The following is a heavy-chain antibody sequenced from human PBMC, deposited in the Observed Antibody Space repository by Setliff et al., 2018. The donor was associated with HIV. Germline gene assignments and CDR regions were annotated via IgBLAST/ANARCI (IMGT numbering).Heavy chain of an antibody. J-gene: IGHJ4*02. Sequence: SETLSLTCTVSGGSISSSSHYWGWIRQPPGKGLEWIGSIYYSGSTYYNPSLKSRVTISVDTSKNQFSLKLSSVTAADTAVYYCARGLPYYYDSSGYYYFDYWGQGTLVTVSS. CDR3: ARGLPYYYDSSGYYYFDY. CDR1: GGSISSSSHY. D-gene: IGHD3-22*01. CDR2: IYYSGST. V-gene: IGHV4-39*07.